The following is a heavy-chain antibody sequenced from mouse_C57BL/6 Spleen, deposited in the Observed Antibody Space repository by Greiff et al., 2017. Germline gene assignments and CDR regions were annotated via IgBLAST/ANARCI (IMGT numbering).Heavy chain of an antibody. CDR3: ARDRVGYAMDH. CDR2: INYDGSSP. V-gene: IGHV5-16*01. CDR1: GFTFSDYY. J-gene: IGHJ4*01. D-gene: IGHD1-1*01. Sequence: EVQRVESEGGLVQPGSSMKLSCTASGFTFSDYYMAWVRQVPEKGLEWVANINYDGSSPYYLDSLKSRFIISRDNAKNILYLQMSSLRSEDTATYYCARDRVGYAMDHWGQGTSVTVSS.